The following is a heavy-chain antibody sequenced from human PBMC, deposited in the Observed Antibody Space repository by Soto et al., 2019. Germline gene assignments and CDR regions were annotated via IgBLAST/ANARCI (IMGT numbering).Heavy chain of an antibody. CDR3: ARGPLKIYDFWSGPSYGMDV. D-gene: IGHD3-3*01. Sequence: GGSLRLSCAASGFTFSSYDMHWVRQATGKGLEWVSAIGTAGDTYYPGSVKGRFTISRENAKNSLYLQMNSLRAEDTAVYYCARGPLKIYDFWSGPSYGMDVWGQGTTVTVSS. CDR1: GFTFSSYD. V-gene: IGHV3-13*01. J-gene: IGHJ6*02. CDR2: IGTAGDT.